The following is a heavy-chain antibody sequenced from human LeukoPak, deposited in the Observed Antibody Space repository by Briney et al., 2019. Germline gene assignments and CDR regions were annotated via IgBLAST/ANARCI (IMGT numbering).Heavy chain of an antibody. V-gene: IGHV4-30-2*01. D-gene: IGHD7-27*01. CDR1: GGSISSSSYY. J-gene: IGHJ3*02. CDR3: ARAHGDLDAFDI. Sequence: SETLSLTCTVSGGSISSSSYYWGWIRQPPGKGLEWIGYIYHSGSTYYNPSLKSRVTISVDRSKNQFSLKLSSVTAADTAVYYCARAHGDLDAFDIWGQGTMVTVSS. CDR2: IYHSGST.